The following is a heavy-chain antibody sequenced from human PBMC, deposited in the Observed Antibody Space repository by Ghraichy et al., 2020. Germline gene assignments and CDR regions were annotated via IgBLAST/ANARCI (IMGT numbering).Heavy chain of an antibody. D-gene: IGHD2-15*01. CDR2: IWYDGSNK. CDR1: GFTFSSYG. V-gene: IGHV3-33*01. J-gene: IGHJ6*02. CDR3: ARGTVRLMAAKEDYYYGMDV. Sequence: GESLNISCAASGFTFSSYGMHWVRQAPGKGLEWVAVIWYDGSNKYYADSVKGRFTISRDNSKNTLYLQMNSLRAEDTAVYYCARGTVRLMAAKEDYYYGMDVWGQGTTVTVSS.